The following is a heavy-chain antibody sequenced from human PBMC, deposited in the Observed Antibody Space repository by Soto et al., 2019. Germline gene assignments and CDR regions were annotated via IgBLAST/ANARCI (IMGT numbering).Heavy chain of an antibody. Sequence: SVKVSCKASGGTFSKYAFSWVRQAPGQGLEWLGGTIPMFGTPNYAQKFQGRVAISADESTATVYMELSSLRSEDTAVYFCARPLRDRNYYYGMAVWGQGATVTVSS. CDR2: TIPMFGTP. V-gene: IGHV1-69*13. J-gene: IGHJ6*02. CDR3: ARPLRDRNYYYGMAV. D-gene: IGHD3-22*01. CDR1: GGTFSKYA.